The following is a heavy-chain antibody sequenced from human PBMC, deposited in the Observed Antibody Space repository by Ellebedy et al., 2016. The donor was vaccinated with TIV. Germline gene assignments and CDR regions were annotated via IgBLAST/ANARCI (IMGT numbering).Heavy chain of an antibody. D-gene: IGHD4-17*01. CDR3: ARRGSYGDYAVQINSWFDT. CDR1: GFSFRSYW. CDR2: IYQDGSDK. V-gene: IGHV3-7*01. J-gene: IGHJ5*02. Sequence: PGGSLRLFCAASGFSFRSYWMSWVRQAPGKGLEWVANIYQDGSDKYYVDSVKGRFTISRDNANKSLFLQMNNLRVEDTAVYYCARRGSYGDYAVQINSWFDTWGRGTLVTVSS.